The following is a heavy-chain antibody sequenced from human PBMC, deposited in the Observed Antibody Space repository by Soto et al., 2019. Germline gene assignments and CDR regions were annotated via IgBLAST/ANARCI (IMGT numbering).Heavy chain of an antibody. V-gene: IGHV4-30-4*01. J-gene: IGHJ4*02. CDR1: GGSISSGDYY. Sequence: PSETLSLTCTVSGGSISSGDYYWSWIRQPPGKGLEWIGYIYYSGSTYYNPFLKSRVTISVDTSKNQFSLKLSSVTAADTAVYYCAKAGERYLDWSQRKFDYWGQGTLVTVSS. CDR2: IYYSGST. CDR3: AKAGERYLDWSQRKFDY. D-gene: IGHD3-9*01.